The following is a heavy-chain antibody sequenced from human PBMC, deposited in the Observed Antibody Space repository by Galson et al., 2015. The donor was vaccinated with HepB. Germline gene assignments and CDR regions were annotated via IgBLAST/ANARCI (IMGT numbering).Heavy chain of an antibody. J-gene: IGHJ1*01. CDR2: ISSSTSTI. V-gene: IGHV3-48*03. CDR1: GFTFSSYD. D-gene: IGHD6-19*01. Sequence: SLRLSCAASGFTFSSYDMNWVRQAPGKGPEWISYISSSTSTIYYADSVKGRFTISRDNAKNSLYLQMNSLRAEDTAVYYCARAGYSSGWSSTDYFHHWGQGTLVTVSS. CDR3: ARAGYSSGWSSTDYFHH.